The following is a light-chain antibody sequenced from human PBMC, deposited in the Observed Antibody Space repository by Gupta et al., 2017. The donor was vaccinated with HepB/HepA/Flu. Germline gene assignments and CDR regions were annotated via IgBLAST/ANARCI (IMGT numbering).Light chain of an antibody. J-gene: IGLJ3*02. CDR3: GAWDDNMSGRV. V-gene: IGLV1-44*01. CDR1: SSNIGSNN. CDR2: SKN. Sequence: QSVLTQPPSASGTPGQRVTISCSGSSSNIGSNNVNWYQQFPETDPKIIIVSKNRRPSGVADRFSGSKSGTYASPAISGFQSDDESDDYCGAWDDNMSGRVFGGGTKLTVL.